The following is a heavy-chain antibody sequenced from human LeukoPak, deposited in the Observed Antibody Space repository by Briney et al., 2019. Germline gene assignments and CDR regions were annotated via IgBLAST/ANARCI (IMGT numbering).Heavy chain of an antibody. J-gene: IGHJ4*02. Sequence: AGGSQRLSCAASGFSFRNYWMGWVRQAPGKGLEWVANTKPDGSAEYYADSVRGRFSTSRDNANNLLYLQMNSLRAEDTAVYYCARDGGLHTNFDYWGQGTLVTVSS. CDR1: GFSFRNYW. V-gene: IGHV3-7*01. CDR3: ARDGGLHTNFDY. D-gene: IGHD2-15*01. CDR2: TKPDGSAE.